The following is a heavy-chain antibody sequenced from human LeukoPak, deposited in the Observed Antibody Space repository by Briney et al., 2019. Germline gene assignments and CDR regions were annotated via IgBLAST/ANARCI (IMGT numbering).Heavy chain of an antibody. Sequence: SETLSLTCTVSGGSISSYYWSWIRQPAGKGLEWIGRIYTSGSTNYNPSLKSRVTMSVDTSKNQFSLKLSSVTAADTAVYYCARDGSSSHHYYYYMDAWGKGTTVTVSS. J-gene: IGHJ6*03. D-gene: IGHD6-13*01. CDR1: GGSISSYY. CDR2: IYTSGST. V-gene: IGHV4-4*07. CDR3: ARDGSSSHHYYYYMDA.